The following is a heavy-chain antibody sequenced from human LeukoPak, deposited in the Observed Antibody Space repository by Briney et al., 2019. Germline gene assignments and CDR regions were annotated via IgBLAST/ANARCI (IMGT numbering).Heavy chain of an antibody. Sequence: GGSLRLSCAASGFTFSSYSMNWVRQAPGKGLEWVSSISSSSSYIYYADSVKGRFTISRDNAKNSLYLQMNSLRAEDTAVYYCARDLGPGGWYPPFFDYWGQGTLVTVSS. V-gene: IGHV3-21*01. CDR3: ARDLGPGGWYPPFFDY. J-gene: IGHJ4*02. CDR2: ISSSSSYI. D-gene: IGHD6-19*01. CDR1: GFTFSSYS.